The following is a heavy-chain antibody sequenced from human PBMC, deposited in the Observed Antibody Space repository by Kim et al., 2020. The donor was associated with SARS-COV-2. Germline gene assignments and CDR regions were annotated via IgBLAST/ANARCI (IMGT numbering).Heavy chain of an antibody. CDR2: IYYSGRT. J-gene: IGHJ4*02. V-gene: IGHV4-39*01. Sequence: SETLSITCTVFGGSISSSSYYWGWIRQPPGKGLEWIGSIYYSGRTYYNPSLKSRVTISVDTSKNQFSLKLSSVTAADTAVYYCARNVVAFLEFDYWGQGTLVTVSS. CDR1: GGSISSSSYY. D-gene: IGHD3-3*01. CDR3: ARNVVAFLEFDY.